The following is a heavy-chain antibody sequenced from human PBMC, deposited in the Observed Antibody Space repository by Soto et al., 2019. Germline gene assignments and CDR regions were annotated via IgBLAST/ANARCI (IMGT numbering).Heavy chain of an antibody. Sequence: QVQLVQSGAEVRRSGASVKVSCKASGYTFASYGISWVRQAPGQGLEWMGWISAYNGNTNYAHKLQGRVTMTTETSTTTAYMELRSLRSDDTAVYYCARAVGYSYGFDYWGQGTLVTVSS. D-gene: IGHD5-18*01. V-gene: IGHV1-18*01. J-gene: IGHJ4*02. CDR1: GYTFASYG. CDR2: ISAYNGNT. CDR3: ARAVGYSYGFDY.